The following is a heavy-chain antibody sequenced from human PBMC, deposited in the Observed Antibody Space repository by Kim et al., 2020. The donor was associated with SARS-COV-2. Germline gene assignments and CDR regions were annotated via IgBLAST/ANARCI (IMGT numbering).Heavy chain of an antibody. CDR1: GYTLTELS. D-gene: IGHD5-12*01. V-gene: IGHV1-24*01. J-gene: IGHJ4*02. CDR2: SDPEDGET. CDR3: ATSGYSGYDADY. Sequence: ASVKVSCKVSGYTLTELSMHWVRQAPGKGLEWMGGSDPEDGETIYAQKFQGRVTMTEDTSTDTAYMELSSLRSEDTAVYYCATSGYSGYDADYWGQGTLVTVSS.